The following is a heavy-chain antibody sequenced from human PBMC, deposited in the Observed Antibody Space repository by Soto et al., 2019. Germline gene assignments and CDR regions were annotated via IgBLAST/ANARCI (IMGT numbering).Heavy chain of an antibody. CDR3: ASPRTETYFYYYYYGMDV. D-gene: IGHD2-21*01. J-gene: IGHJ6*02. CDR1: GYTFTSYA. V-gene: IGHV1-3*01. Sequence: QVQLVQSGAEVKKPGASVKVSCKASGYTFTSYAMHWVRQAPGQRLEWMGWTNAGNGNTKYSQKFQGRVTITRDTSASTAYMELSSLRSEDTAVYYCASPRTETYFYYYYYGMDVWGQGTTVTVSS. CDR2: TNAGNGNT.